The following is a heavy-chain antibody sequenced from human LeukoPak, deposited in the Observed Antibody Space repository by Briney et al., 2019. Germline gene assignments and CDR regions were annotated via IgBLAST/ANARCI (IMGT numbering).Heavy chain of an antibody. D-gene: IGHD6-19*01. V-gene: IGHV4-59*01. CDR3: ARMAVAGPIDY. CDR2: IYYSGST. J-gene: IGHJ4*02. CDR1: GGSISSYY. Sequence: PSETLSLTCTVSGGSISSYYWSWIRQPPGKGLEWIGYIYYSGSTNYNPSLKSRVTISVDTSKNQFSLKLNSLTAADTAVYFCARMAVAGPIDYWGQGTLVTVSS.